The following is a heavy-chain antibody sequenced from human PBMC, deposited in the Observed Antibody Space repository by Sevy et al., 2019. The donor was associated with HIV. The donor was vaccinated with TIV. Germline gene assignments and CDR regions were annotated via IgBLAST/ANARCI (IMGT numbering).Heavy chain of an antibody. CDR1: GYTFTGYY. J-gene: IGHJ4*02. D-gene: IGHD2-15*01. CDR2: INPNSGGT. CDR3: ARVSTPGGSSYDFDY. V-gene: IGHV1-2*02. Sequence: GASVKVSCKASGYTFTGYYMHWVRQAPGQGLEWMGWINPNSGGTNYAQKFQGRVTMTRDTSISTAYMELSRLRSDDTAVYYCARVSTPGGSSYDFDYWGQGTLVTVSS.